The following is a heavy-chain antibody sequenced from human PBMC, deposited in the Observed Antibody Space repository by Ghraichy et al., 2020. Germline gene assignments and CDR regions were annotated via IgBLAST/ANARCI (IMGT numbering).Heavy chain of an antibody. CDR3: AKDSKWLGKRGSYYYYMDV. Sequence: GGSLRLSCAASGFTFSSYGMHWVRQAPGKGLEWVAVISYDGSNKYYADSVKGRFTISRDNSKNTLYLQMNSLRAEDTAVYYCAKDSKWLGKRGSYYYYMDVWGKGTTVTVSS. CDR1: GFTFSSYG. J-gene: IGHJ6*03. D-gene: IGHD3-22*01. CDR2: ISYDGSNK. V-gene: IGHV3-30*18.